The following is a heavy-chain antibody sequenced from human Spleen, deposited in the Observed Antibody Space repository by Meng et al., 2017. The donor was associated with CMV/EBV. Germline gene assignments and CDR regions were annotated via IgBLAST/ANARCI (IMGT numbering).Heavy chain of an antibody. Sequence: GGSLRLSCVGSGFTFNNYAMSWVRQAPGEGLEWVSGVSNRGGSTYYTASVKGRFTISRDNSENTLHLEMNSLRAEDTAVYYCAKGGGRDVIVPAAGMDVWGQGTTVTVSS. V-gene: IGHV3-23*01. CDR2: VSNRGGST. J-gene: IGHJ6*02. CDR1: GFTFNNYA. D-gene: IGHD2-2*01. CDR3: AKGGGRDVIVPAAGMDV.